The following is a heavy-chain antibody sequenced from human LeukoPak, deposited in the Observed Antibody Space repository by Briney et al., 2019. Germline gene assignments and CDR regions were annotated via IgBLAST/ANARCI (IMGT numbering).Heavy chain of an antibody. CDR2: INPNSGGT. V-gene: IGHV1-2*02. D-gene: IGHD6-13*01. Sequence: ASVKVSCKASGYTFTGYYMHWVRQAPGQGLGWMGWINPNSGGTNYAQKFQGRVTMTRDTSISTAYMELSRLRSDDTAVYYCARVRAAAGYYYYGMDVWGQGTTVTVSS. CDR3: ARVRAAAGYYYYGMDV. J-gene: IGHJ6*02. CDR1: GYTFTGYY.